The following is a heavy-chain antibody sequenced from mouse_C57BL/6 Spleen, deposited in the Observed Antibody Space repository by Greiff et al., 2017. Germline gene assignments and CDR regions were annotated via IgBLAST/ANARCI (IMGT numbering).Heavy chain of an antibody. V-gene: IGHV1-15*01. CDR2: IDPETGGT. CDR1: GYTFTDYE. CDR3: TRKEDRYYFDY. J-gene: IGHJ2*01. Sequence: VQLQESGAELVRPGASVTLSCKASGYTFTDYEMHWVKQTPVHGLEWIGAIDPETGGTAYNQKFKGKAILTADKSSSTAYMELRSLTSEDSAVYYCTRKEDRYYFDYWGQGTTLTVSS.